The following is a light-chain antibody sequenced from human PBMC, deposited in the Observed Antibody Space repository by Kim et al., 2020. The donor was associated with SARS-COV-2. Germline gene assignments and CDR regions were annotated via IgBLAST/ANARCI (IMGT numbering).Light chain of an antibody. V-gene: IGLV2-23*02. CDR2: EVT. CDR3: SSYGGSNTLL. CDR1: SSDVGTYNL. J-gene: IGLJ2*01. Sequence: QSALTQPASVSGSPGQSITISCTGASSDVGTYNLVSWYQEHPDKAPKLIIFEVTKRPSGVSNRFSGSKSANTASLTISGLQAEDEANYYCSSYGGSNTLLFGGGTQLTVL.